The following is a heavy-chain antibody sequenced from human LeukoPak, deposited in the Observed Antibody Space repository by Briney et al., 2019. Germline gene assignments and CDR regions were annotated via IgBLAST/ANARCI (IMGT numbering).Heavy chain of an antibody. D-gene: IGHD6-19*01. CDR3: AKGSGSGWYGWFAP. V-gene: IGHV3-23*01. CDR1: GFTFSGYA. J-gene: IGHJ5*02. Sequence: GGSLRLSCAASGFTFSGYAMYWVRQAPGKGLEWVSSIEASGGVTYYADAVKGRFTISRDNSKNTFYLQMNSPRAEDTALYYCAKGSGSGWYGWFAPWGQGTLVTVSS. CDR2: IEASGGVT.